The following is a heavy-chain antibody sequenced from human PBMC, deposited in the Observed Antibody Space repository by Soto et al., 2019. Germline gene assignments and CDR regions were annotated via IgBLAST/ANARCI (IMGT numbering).Heavy chain of an antibody. J-gene: IGHJ6*02. V-gene: IGHV4-30-4*01. D-gene: IGHD5-12*01. Sequence: SETLSLTCTVSGGSISSGDYYWSWIRQPPGKGLEWIGYIYYSGSTYYNPSLKSRVTISVDTSKNQFSLKLSSVTAADTAVYYCAREVATILNDYYYYGMDVWGQGTTVTVYS. CDR2: IYYSGST. CDR1: GGSISSGDYY. CDR3: AREVATILNDYYYYGMDV.